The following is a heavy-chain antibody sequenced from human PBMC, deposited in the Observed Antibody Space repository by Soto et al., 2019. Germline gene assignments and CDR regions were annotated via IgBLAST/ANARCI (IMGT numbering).Heavy chain of an antibody. CDR3: ARVVPGAEAWFGP. CDR1: GYTFSNYG. D-gene: IGHD2-2*01. J-gene: IGHJ5*02. CDR2: ISLYSDGT. Sequence: VKVSCKTSGYTFSNYGITWVRQAPGQPLEWLGWISLYSDGTNYAQKFQGRVSMTTDTSTTTAYMELRSLRSDDTAVYYCARVVPGAEAWFGPWGQGTLVTVSS. V-gene: IGHV1-18*01.